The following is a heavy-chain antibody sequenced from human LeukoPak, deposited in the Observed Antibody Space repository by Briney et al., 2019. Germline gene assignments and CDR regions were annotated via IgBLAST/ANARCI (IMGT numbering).Heavy chain of an antibody. V-gene: IGHV3-23*01. CDR3: AKGWFGELLSVDY. J-gene: IGHJ4*02. D-gene: IGHD3-10*01. CDR2: ISGSCGST. Sequence: GGSLRLSCAASGFTFSSYAMSGVRQAPGKGLEWVSAISGSCGSTYYADSVKGRFTISRDNSKNTLYLQMNSLRAEDTAVYYCAKGWFGELLSVDYWGQGTLVTVSS. CDR1: GFTFSSYA.